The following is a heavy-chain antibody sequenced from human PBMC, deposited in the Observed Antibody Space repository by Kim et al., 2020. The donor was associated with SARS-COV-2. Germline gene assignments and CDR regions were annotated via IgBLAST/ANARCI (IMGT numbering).Heavy chain of an antibody. J-gene: IGHJ4*02. CDR3: VRGCADGCHGIDY. D-gene: IGHD2-2*01. Sequence: YAQSVKGRFTISRDNAKNTVYLQMNSLRVEDTAVYYCVRGCADGCHGIDYWGQGTLVTVSS. V-gene: IGHV3-74*01.